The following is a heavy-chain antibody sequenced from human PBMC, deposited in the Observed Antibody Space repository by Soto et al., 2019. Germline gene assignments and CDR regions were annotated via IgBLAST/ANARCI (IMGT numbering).Heavy chain of an antibody. J-gene: IGHJ3*02. D-gene: IGHD3-22*01. CDR1: GYTFTSYD. V-gene: IGHV1-18*01. CDR3: ARGRPRYYYDSSPATSDAFDI. CDR2: ISAYNGNT. Sequence: ASVKVSCKASGYTFTSYDMHWVRQAPGQRLEWMGWISAYNGNTKYAQKFQGRVTMTTDTSTSTAYMELRSLRSDDTAVYYCARGRPRYYYDSSPATSDAFDIWGQGTMVTVSS.